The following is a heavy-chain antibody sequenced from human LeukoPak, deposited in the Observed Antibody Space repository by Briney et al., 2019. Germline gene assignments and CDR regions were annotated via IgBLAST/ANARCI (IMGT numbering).Heavy chain of an antibody. CDR1: GFTFSSYW. J-gene: IGHJ4*02. D-gene: IGHD5-24*01. CDR3: ARQEMATLDHFDY. Sequence: PGGSLRLSYAASGFTFSSYWMSWVRQAPGKGLEWVANIKQDGSEKYYVDSVKGRFTISRDNAKNSLYLQMNSLRAEDTAVYYCARQEMATLDHFDYWGQGTLVTVSS. V-gene: IGHV3-7*01. CDR2: IKQDGSEK.